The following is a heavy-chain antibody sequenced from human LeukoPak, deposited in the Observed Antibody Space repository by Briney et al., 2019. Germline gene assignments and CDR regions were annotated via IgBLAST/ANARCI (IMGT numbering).Heavy chain of an antibody. V-gene: IGHV5-51*01. CDR2: IYPGDSDT. J-gene: IGHJ3*02. D-gene: IGHD2-2*01. Sequence: KGGESLKISCKGSGYSFTSYWIGWVRQMPGKGLEWMGIIYPGDSDTRYSPSFQGQVTISADKSISTAYLQWSSLKASDTAMYYCASQGCSSTSCSNDAFDIWGQGTMVTVSS. CDR3: ASQGCSSTSCSNDAFDI. CDR1: GYSFTSYW.